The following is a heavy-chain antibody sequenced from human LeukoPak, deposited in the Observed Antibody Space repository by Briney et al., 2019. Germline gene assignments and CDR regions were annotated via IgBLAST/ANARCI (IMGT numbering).Heavy chain of an antibody. CDR3: ARIPERVAVAGTVY. CDR2: ISGSGGST. CDR1: GFTFSSYA. V-gene: IGHV3-23*01. D-gene: IGHD6-19*01. J-gene: IGHJ4*02. Sequence: PGGSLRLSCAASGFTFSSYAMSWVRQAPGKGLEWVSAISGSGGSTYYADSVKGRFTISRDNSKNTLYLQMNSLRAEDTAVYYCARIPERVAVAGTVYWGQGTLVTVSS.